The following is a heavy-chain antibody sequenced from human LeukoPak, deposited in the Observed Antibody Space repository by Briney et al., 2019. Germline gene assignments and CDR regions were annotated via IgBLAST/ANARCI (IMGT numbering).Heavy chain of an antibody. Sequence: SQTLSLTCTVSGGSISSGDYYWSWIRQPPGKGLEWIACIYYSGSTYYNPSLKSRITISADTSKSQFSLKLSSVTAADTAVYYCARGGSVVRGVPRLFDIWGQGTMVSVSS. D-gene: IGHD3-10*01. CDR3: ARGGSVVRGVPRLFDI. V-gene: IGHV4-30-4*08. J-gene: IGHJ3*02. CDR2: IYYSGST. CDR1: GGSISSGDYY.